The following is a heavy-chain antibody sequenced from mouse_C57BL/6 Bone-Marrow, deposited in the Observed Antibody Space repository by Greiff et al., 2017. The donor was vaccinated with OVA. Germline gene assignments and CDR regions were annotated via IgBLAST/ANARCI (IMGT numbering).Heavy chain of an antibody. CDR2: IDPETGGT. V-gene: IGHV1-15*01. CDR1: GYTFTDYE. J-gene: IGHJ1*03. Sequence: QVQLKESGAELVRPGASVTLSCKASGYTFTDYEMHWVKQTPVHGLEWIGAIDPETGGTAYNQKFKGKAILTADKSSSTAYMELRSLTSEDSAVYYCTSDYYYGSSHWYFDVWGTGTTVTVSS. CDR3: TSDYYYGSSHWYFDV. D-gene: IGHD1-1*01.